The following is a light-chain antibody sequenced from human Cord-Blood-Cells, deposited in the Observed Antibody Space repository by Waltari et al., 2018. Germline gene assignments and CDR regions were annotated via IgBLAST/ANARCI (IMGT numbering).Light chain of an antibody. CDR1: QSISSW. Sequence: DIQMTQSPSTLYASVGDRVTITCRASQSISSWLAWYQQKPGKAPKLLIYDASSLESGVPSRFSGSGSGTEFTLTISSLQPDDFATYYCQQYNSYSLTFGGGTKVEIK. CDR2: DAS. V-gene: IGKV1-5*01. CDR3: QQYNSYSLT. J-gene: IGKJ4*01.